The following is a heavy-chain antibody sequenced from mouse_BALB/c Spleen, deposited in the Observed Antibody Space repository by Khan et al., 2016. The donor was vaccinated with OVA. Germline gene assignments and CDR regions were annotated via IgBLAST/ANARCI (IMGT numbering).Heavy chain of an antibody. CDR1: GFNIKDYY. D-gene: IGHD1-1*01. CDR2: IDPENGKS. Sequence: EVQLLETGAELVRPGALVKLSCKASGFNIKDYYIHWVKQRAEQGLEWIGWIDPENGKSIYDPKFQGKASITADTSSNTAYLQLSSLTSEDTAVYYCARSGYFAWFGYWGQGTLVTVSA. J-gene: IGHJ3*01. V-gene: IGHV14-1*02. CDR3: ARSGYFAWFGY.